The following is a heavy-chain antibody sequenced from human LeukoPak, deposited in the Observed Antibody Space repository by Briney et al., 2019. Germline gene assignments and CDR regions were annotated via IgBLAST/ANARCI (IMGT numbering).Heavy chain of an antibody. J-gene: IGHJ4*02. CDR1: GGSISSRSYY. D-gene: IGHD3-3*01. CDR3: AREGGFYRPLDY. Sequence: SETLSLTCTVSGGSISSRSYYWGWIRQPPGKGLEWIGSIYYRGSTSYNPSLKSRVTISVDTSKNQFSLKLSSVTAADTAVYYCAREGGFYRPLDYSGQGTLVTVSS. CDR2: IYYRGST. V-gene: IGHV4-39*07.